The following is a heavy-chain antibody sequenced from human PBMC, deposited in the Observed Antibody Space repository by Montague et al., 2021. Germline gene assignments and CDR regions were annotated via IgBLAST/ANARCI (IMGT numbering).Heavy chain of an antibody. V-gene: IGHV3-23*01. CDR1: GFPFSSYA. CDR3: TKDQDDYGDYVDWVDT. CDR2: ITSGGST. Sequence: SLRLSCAASGFPFSSYAMSWVRQAPGKGLKWVSSITSGGSTYYADSLTGRLTISRDNSKNTLYLQMNSLRAEDTAVYYWTKDQDDYGDYVDWVDTWGQGTLVTVSS. D-gene: IGHD4-17*01. J-gene: IGHJ5*02.